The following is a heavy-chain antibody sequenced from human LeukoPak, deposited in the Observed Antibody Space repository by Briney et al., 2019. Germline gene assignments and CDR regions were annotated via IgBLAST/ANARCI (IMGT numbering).Heavy chain of an antibody. J-gene: IGHJ2*01. CDR2: ISSSSSYI. V-gene: IGHV3-21*01. CDR1: GFTFSSYS. Sequence: GGSLRLSCAAPGFTFSSYSMNWVRQAPGKGLEWVSSISSSSSYIYYADSVKGRFTISRDNVKNSLYLQMNSLRAEDTAVYYCARLRDGYNEDYWYFDLWGRGTLVTVSS. D-gene: IGHD5-24*01. CDR3: ARLRDGYNEDYWYFDL.